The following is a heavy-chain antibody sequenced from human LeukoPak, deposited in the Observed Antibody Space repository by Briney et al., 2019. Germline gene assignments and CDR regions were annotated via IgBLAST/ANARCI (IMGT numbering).Heavy chain of an antibody. Sequence: PSETLSLTCTVSGGSISSSSYYWGWIRQPPGKGLEWFGSIYYSGTTYYNPSLKSRVTISVDTSKNQFSLKLSSVTAADTAVYYCTRGETWLANFDPWGQGTLVTVSS. J-gene: IGHJ5*02. CDR3: TRGETWLANFDP. CDR1: GGSISSSSYY. D-gene: IGHD6-19*01. CDR2: IYYSGTT. V-gene: IGHV4-39*07.